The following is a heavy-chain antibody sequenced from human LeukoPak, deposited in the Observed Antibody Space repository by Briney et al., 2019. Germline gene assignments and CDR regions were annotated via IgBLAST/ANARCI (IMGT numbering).Heavy chain of an antibody. CDR1: GYTFTGYY. J-gene: IGHJ4*02. CDR2: INPNSGGT. CDR3: VRAPALWCSTSCYWHYFDY. V-gene: IGHV1-2*02. D-gene: IGHD2-2*01. Sequence: ASVKVSCKASGYTFTGYYMHWVRQAPGQGLEWMGWINPNSGGTNYAQKFQGRVTMTRDTSISTAYMELSRLRSDDTAVYYCVRAPALWCSTSCYWHYFDYWGQGTLVTVSS.